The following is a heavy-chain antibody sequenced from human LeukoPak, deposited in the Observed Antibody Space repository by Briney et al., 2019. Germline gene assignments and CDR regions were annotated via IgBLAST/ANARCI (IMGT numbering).Heavy chain of an antibody. V-gene: IGHV3-11*04. CDR2: ISGSGDTM. CDR3: AREGLTTSS. Sequence: PGGSLTLCCAASVFTFSDHFMTSIRQAPGKGLEWISFISGSGDTMFYADSVKGRFAISRDNAKNSVFLQMTSLRAEDTAMYYCAREGLTTSSWGQGTLVTVAS. CDR1: VFTFSDHF. J-gene: IGHJ4*02. D-gene: IGHD1-14*01.